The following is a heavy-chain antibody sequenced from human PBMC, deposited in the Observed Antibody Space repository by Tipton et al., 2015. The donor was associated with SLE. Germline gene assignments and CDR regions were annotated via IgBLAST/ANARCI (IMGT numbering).Heavy chain of an antibody. CDR2: INSDGTTK. V-gene: IGHV3-48*03. J-gene: IGHJ3*02. CDR3: ATAWAFDI. CDR1: GFTFDTYE. Sequence: SLRLSCAASGFTFDTYEMNWVRQAPGKGLEWISYINSDGTTKYYADSVKGRFMISRDNSKNTLYLQMNSLRAEDTAVYYCATAWAFDIWGQGTMVTVSS.